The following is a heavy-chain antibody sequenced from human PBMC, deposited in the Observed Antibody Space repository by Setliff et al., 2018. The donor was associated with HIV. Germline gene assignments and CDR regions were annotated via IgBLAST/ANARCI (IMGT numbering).Heavy chain of an antibody. CDR2: VYHGGSA. D-gene: IGHD3-22*01. CDR3: ARGHYYDGSGYYLRAFDI. V-gene: IGHV4-38-2*01. CDR1: GYSISSSYY. Sequence: SETLSLTCAVSGYSISSSYYWGWIRQPPGKGLEWIASVYHGGSAYYNPSLKSRVSISVDTSKNQLSLKLSSVTAADTAVYYCARGHYYDGSGYYLRAFDIWGQGTMVTVSS. J-gene: IGHJ3*02.